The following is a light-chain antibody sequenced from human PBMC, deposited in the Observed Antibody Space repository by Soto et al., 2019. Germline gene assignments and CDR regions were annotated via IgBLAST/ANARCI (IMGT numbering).Light chain of an antibody. Sequence: QSVLSQPPSVSGAPGQRVTLSCTGSTSNIGAGYDAHWFQQVPGTAPKLLIYGSTNRPSGVPDRFSGSKSGTSASLAITGLQAEDEADHYCQSYDSSRGWKYVLGTWTKLTV. CDR2: GST. CDR3: QSYDSSRGWKYV. CDR1: TSNIGAGYD. V-gene: IGLV1-40*01. J-gene: IGLJ1*01.